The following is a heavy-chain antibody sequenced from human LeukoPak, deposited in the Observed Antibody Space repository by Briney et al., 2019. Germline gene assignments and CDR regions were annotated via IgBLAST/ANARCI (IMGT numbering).Heavy chain of an antibody. CDR3: ASGPPFLKYFEY. V-gene: IGHV3-23*01. CDR2: ISVGAEYI. CDR1: GFTFSTYV. D-gene: IGHD3-3*01. Sequence: GGSLRLSCAASGFTFSTYVMNWFRLAPGKGLEWVSTISVGAEYIFYADSVKGRFTISRDDSNNALYLQMHSLRAEDTALYYCASGPPFLKYFEYWGQGTLVTVSS. J-gene: IGHJ4*02.